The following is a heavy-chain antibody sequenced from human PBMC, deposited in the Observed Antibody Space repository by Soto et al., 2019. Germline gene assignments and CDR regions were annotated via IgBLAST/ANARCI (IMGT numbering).Heavy chain of an antibody. Sequence: GAPMKVFLKGSCLPLSRHGFRWGGQAPGQRVEWVGRIRAYNGNTTYAQKLQGRVTMTTDTSTSTAYMELRSLRSDDTAVYYCARDRPLGYCSSTSCYGGLGYYGMDVWGQGTTVTVSS. CDR1: CLPLSRHG. V-gene: IGHV1-18*01. CDR2: IRAYNGNT. CDR3: ARDRPLGYCSSTSCYGGLGYYGMDV. J-gene: IGHJ6*02. D-gene: IGHD2-2*01.